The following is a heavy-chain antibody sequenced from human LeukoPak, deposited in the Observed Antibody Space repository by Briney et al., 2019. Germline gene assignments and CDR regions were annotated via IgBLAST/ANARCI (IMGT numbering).Heavy chain of an antibody. V-gene: IGHV4-59*08. CDR1: GGSIRSYY. Sequence: SETLSLTCTVSGGSIRSYYWSWIRRPPGKGLEWIGYIYYSGSTNYNPSLKSRVTISVDTSKNQFSLKLSSVTAADTAVYYCARHDAAAYRGYFDYWGQGTLVTVSS. D-gene: IGHD6-13*01. CDR2: IYYSGST. J-gene: IGHJ4*02. CDR3: ARHDAAAYRGYFDY.